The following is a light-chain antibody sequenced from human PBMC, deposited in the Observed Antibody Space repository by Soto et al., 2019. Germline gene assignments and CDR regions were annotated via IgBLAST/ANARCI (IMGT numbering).Light chain of an antibody. Sequence: DIQMTQSPSTLSASVGDRVTITCRASQSISSWLAWYQQKPGKAPKLLIYKASSLESGVPSWFSGSGSGTEFTLTISSLQPDDFATYYCQQYNSCPLTFGGGTKVDIK. CDR2: KAS. J-gene: IGKJ4*01. CDR1: QSISSW. V-gene: IGKV1-5*03. CDR3: QQYNSCPLT.